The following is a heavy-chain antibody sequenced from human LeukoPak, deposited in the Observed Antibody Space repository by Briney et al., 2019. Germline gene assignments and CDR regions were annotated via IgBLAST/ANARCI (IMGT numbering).Heavy chain of an antibody. CDR3: ARDLGGGLWPNAFDI. D-gene: IGHD3-16*01. Sequence: GGSLRLSCAASGFTFSNYWMTWVCQAPGIGLEWVANIKQDGGEKYYVDSVRGRFTISRDNAKSSLYLQINSLRAEDTAVYYCARDLGGGLWPNAFDIWGQGTMVTVSS. CDR2: IKQDGGEK. V-gene: IGHV3-7*05. J-gene: IGHJ3*02. CDR1: GFTFSNYW.